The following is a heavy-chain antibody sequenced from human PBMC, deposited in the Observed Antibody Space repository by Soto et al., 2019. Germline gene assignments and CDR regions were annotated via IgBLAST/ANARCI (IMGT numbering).Heavy chain of an antibody. CDR2: ITVGSSHI. CDR1: GFPFSAYN. Sequence: PGWALRLSCTGPGFPFSAYNINWVRQAPGKGLEWVSSITVGSSHIYQPNSMKGRFTISRDDAKNSVYLQIDSLRDEDTALYYCSRSPEVGVRGAYWGQGTLVTVSS. D-gene: IGHD3-16*01. J-gene: IGHJ4*02. V-gene: IGHV3-21*01. CDR3: SRSPEVGVRGAY.